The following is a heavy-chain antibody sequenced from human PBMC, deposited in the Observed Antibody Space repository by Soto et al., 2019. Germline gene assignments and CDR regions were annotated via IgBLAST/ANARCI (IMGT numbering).Heavy chain of an antibody. J-gene: IGHJ6*03. CDR3: ASYGLSSSGTYYYYYYMDV. V-gene: IGHV1-3*01. D-gene: IGHD6-6*01. Sequence: ASVKVSCKASGYTFTSYAMHWVRQAPGQRLEWMGWINAGNGNTKYSQKFQGRVTITRDTSASTAYMELSSLRSEDTAVYYCASYGLSSSGTYYYYYYMDVWGKGTTVTVSS. CDR1: GYTFTSYA. CDR2: INAGNGNT.